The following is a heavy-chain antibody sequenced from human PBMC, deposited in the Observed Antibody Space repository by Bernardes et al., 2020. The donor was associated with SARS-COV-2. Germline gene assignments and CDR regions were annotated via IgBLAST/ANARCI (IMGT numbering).Heavy chain of an antibody. CDR1: GYTFTGYY. Sequence: ASVKVSCKASGYTFTGYYMPWVRQAPGQGLEWMGWINPNSGGTNYAQKFQGWVTMTRDTSISTAYMELSRLRSDDTAVYYCARGFLYCSSTSCYANWFDPWGQGTLVTVSS. CDR3: ARGFLYCSSTSCYANWFDP. J-gene: IGHJ5*02. V-gene: IGHV1-2*04. CDR2: INPNSGGT. D-gene: IGHD2-2*01.